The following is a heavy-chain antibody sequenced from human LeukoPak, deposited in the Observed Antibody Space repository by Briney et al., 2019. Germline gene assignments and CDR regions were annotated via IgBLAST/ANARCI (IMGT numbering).Heavy chain of an antibody. D-gene: IGHD2-15*01. CDR1: GFTFSSYA. V-gene: IGHV3-30*04. Sequence: GRSLRVSCAASGFTFSSYAMHWVRQAPGKGLEWVAVISYDGSNKYYADSVKGRFTISRDNSKNTLYLQMNSLRAEDTAVYYCARDIGYCSGGSCSNDAFDIWGQGTMVTVSS. CDR2: ISYDGSNK. J-gene: IGHJ3*02. CDR3: ARDIGYCSGGSCSNDAFDI.